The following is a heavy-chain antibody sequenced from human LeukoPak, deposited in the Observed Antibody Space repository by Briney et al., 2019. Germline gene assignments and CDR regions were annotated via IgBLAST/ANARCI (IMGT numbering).Heavy chain of an antibody. J-gene: IGHJ6*02. V-gene: IGHV3-30*04. D-gene: IGHD2-15*01. CDR2: ISYDGSNK. CDR3: AKDVVVVAATPGGYYYYGMDV. CDR1: GFTFGDYA. Sequence: GGSLRLSCTASGFTFGDYAMSWVRQAPGKGLEWVAVISYDGSNKYYADSVKGRFTISRDNSKNTLYLQMNSLRAEDTAVYYCAKDVVVVAATPGGYYYYGMDVWGQGTTVTVSS.